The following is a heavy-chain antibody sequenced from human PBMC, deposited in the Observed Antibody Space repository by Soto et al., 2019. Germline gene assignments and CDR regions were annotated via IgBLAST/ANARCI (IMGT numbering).Heavy chain of an antibody. Sequence: SETLSLTCTVSGGSISGHYWIWIRQSPGKRLEWIGYIFYTGSTNYNPSLESRVTLSVDTSKNQFSLRLSSVTAADTAVYYCARVGSSGWSPDYWGQGTMVTVYS. CDR1: GGSISGHY. CDR2: IFYTGST. V-gene: IGHV4-59*11. CDR3: ARVGSSGWSPDY. J-gene: IGHJ4*02. D-gene: IGHD6-19*01.